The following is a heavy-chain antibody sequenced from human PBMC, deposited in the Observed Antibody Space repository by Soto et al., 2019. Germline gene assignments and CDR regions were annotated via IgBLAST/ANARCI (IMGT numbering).Heavy chain of an antibody. D-gene: IGHD2-15*01. CDR2: IYHRGTT. J-gene: IGHJ4*02. CDR1: GGSISSGGFS. Sequence: QLQLQESGSGLVKPSQTLSLTCAVSGGSISSGGFSWSWIRQPPGKGLEWIGHIYHRGTTYYNPSLKSRVSISVDRSKNQFSLNLSSVTAADTAVYFCARDRCSGDTCYSGGFDYWGQGTLVSVSS. CDR3: ARDRCSGDTCYSGGFDY. V-gene: IGHV4-30-2*01.